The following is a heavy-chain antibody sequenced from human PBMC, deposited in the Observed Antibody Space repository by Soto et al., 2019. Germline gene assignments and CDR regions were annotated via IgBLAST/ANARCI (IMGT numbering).Heavy chain of an antibody. CDR3: ARGDRGGSGSPASYYYSGLDV. CDR2: VSAGGDMT. CDR1: GFTFSSYA. V-gene: IGHV3-23*01. D-gene: IGHD3-10*01. J-gene: IGHJ6*02. Sequence: DVHLLESGGHLVQPGGSLRLSCAASGFTFSSYAMSWVRQAPGKGLEWVSSVSAGGDMTYYSDSVKGRLTISRDNSNKALFMKMNSLRIEDTALYYCARGDRGGSGSPASYYYSGLDVWGQGTTVTVS.